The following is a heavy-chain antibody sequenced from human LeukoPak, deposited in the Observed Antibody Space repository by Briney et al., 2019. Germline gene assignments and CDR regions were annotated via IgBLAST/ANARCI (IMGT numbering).Heavy chain of an antibody. Sequence: GGSLRLSCAASGFIFSTYSMNWVRQTPGKGLEWVSSISSSSDYIYYADSVKGRFTISRDNAKNSLYLQMNSLGAEDTAVYYCARYFNSNGYSSLRGDYWGQGTLVTVSS. CDR1: GFIFSTYS. J-gene: IGHJ4*02. CDR2: ISSSSDYI. V-gene: IGHV3-21*01. D-gene: IGHD3-22*01. CDR3: ARYFNSNGYSSLRGDY.